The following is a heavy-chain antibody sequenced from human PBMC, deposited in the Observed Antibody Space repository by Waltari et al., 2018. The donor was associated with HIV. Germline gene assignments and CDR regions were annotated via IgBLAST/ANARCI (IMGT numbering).Heavy chain of an antibody. CDR1: GFAFRRYY. Sequence: EVQLVESGGGSLQAGGSLSLPCAASGFAFRRYYMFWVRQAAGQGLVWVSRISSGGSTTSYADSVKGRFTVSRDNARNTLYLQMNSLRAEDTAVYYCARYRPEVHYYNGMDVWGQGTTVTVSS. V-gene: IGHV3-74*01. CDR2: ISSGGSTT. J-gene: IGHJ6*02. CDR3: ARYRPEVHYYNGMDV. D-gene: IGHD3-16*02.